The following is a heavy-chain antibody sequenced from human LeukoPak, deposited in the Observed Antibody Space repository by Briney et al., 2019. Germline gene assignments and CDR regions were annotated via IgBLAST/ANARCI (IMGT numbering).Heavy chain of an antibody. Sequence: PGGSLRLSCAASGFTFSSYEMNWVRQAPGKGLEWVSYISSSGSTIYYADSVKGRFTISRDNAKNSLYLQMNSLTAEDTAVYYCARGPYSGSYAEYFQHWGQGTLVTVSS. D-gene: IGHD1-26*01. CDR2: ISSSGSTI. CDR3: ARGPYSGSYAEYFQH. J-gene: IGHJ1*01. CDR1: GFTFSSYE. V-gene: IGHV3-48*03.